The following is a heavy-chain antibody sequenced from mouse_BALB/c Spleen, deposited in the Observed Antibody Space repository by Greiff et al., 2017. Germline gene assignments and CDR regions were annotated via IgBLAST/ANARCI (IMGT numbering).Heavy chain of an antibody. Sequence: QVQLQQSGAELVRPGSSVKISCKASGYAFSSYWMNWVKQRPGQGLEWIGQIYPGDGDTNYNGKFKGKATLTADKSSRTAYMQLSSLTSEDSAVYFCARRGHYGNYWYFGVWGAGTTVTVSS. V-gene: IGHV1-80*01. J-gene: IGHJ1*01. CDR3: ARRGHYGNYWYFGV. CDR2: IYPGDGDT. D-gene: IGHD2-1*01. CDR1: GYAFSSYW.